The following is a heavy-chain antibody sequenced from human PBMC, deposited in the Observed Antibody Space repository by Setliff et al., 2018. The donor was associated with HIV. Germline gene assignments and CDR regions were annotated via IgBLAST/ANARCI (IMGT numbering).Heavy chain of an antibody. CDR1: KFSVSDSY. Sequence: LRLSCVASKFSVSDSYMGWVRQAPGKGLEWVSFVHNTDTYYANSVKGRFTISRDNSKTMVFLRMNSLRPEDSAMYYCVRGETYAHWPKGDYWGQGTLVTVSS. V-gene: IGHV3-53*01. CDR3: VRGETYAHWPKGDY. J-gene: IGHJ4*02. D-gene: IGHD3-16*01. CDR2: VHNTDT.